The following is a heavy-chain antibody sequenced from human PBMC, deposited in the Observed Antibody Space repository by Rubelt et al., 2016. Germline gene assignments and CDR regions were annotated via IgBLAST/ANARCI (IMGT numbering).Heavy chain of an antibody. D-gene: IGHD1-7*01. J-gene: IGHJ3*02. V-gene: IGHV1-46*01. CDR2: INPSGGST. CDR1: GYTFTSYS. Sequence: QVQLVQSGAEVKKPGASVKVSCKASGYTFTSYSMHWVRQAPGQGLEGMGIINPSGGSTSYAKKFQGGVPMTRDTSSSAVYMELRRLRSEDTAVEYWARDGVGITGTTGDAFDIWGQGTMVTVSS. CDR3: ARDGVGITGTTGDAFDI.